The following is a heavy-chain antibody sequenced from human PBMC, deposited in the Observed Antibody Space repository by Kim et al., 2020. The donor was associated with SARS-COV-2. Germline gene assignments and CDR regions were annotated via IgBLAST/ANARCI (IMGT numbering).Heavy chain of an antibody. CDR1: GFTFSSYA. J-gene: IGHJ6*02. D-gene: IGHD2-21*02. Sequence: GGSLRLSCAASGFTFSSYAMHWVRQAPGKGLEWVAVISYDGSNKYYADSVKGRFTISRDNSKNTLYLQMNSLRAEDTAVYYCARDQIVVVTAIAYYYYGMDVWGQGTTVTVSS. CDR2: ISYDGSNK. CDR3: ARDQIVVVTAIAYYYYGMDV. V-gene: IGHV3-30*04.